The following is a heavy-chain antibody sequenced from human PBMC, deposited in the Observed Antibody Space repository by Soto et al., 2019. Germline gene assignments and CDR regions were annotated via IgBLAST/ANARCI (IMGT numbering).Heavy chain of an antibody. V-gene: IGHV3-74*01. CDR1: GFTFSSYW. Sequence: GGSLRLSCAASGFTFSSYWMHWVRQAPGKGLVWVSRINSDGSSTSYADSVKGRFTISRDNAKNTLYLQMNSLRAEDTAVYYCARVGGFTMARGDTSLNYYYYGMDVWGQGTTVTVSS. CDR3: ARVGGFTMARGDTSLNYYYYGMDV. J-gene: IGHJ6*02. CDR2: INSDGSST. D-gene: IGHD3-10*01.